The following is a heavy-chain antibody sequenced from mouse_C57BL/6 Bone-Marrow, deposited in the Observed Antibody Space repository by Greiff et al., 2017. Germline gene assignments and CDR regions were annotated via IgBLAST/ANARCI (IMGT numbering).Heavy chain of an antibody. Sequence: EVQLQQSGPELVKPGASVKIPCKASGYTFTDYNMDWVKQSHGKSLEWIGDINPNNGGTIYNQKFKGKATLTVDKSSSTAYMELRSLTSEDTAVYYGARRSLGTTDYFDYWGQGTTLTVSS. V-gene: IGHV1-18*01. CDR2: INPNNGGT. J-gene: IGHJ2*01. CDR1: GYTFTDYN. CDR3: ARRSLGTTDYFDY. D-gene: IGHD1-1*01.